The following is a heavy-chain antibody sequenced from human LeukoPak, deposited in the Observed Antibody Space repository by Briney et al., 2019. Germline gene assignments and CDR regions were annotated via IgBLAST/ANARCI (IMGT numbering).Heavy chain of an antibody. CDR2: ISSSGSTI. D-gene: IGHD2-2*01. Sequence: PGGSLRLSCAASGFTFSSYEMNWVRQAPGKGLEWVSYISSSGSTIYYADSVKGRFTISRDNAKNSLYLQMNSQRAEDTAVYYCASQVVPAAKVFDYWGQGTLVTVSS. J-gene: IGHJ4*02. CDR3: ASQVVPAAKVFDY. V-gene: IGHV3-48*03. CDR1: GFTFSSYE.